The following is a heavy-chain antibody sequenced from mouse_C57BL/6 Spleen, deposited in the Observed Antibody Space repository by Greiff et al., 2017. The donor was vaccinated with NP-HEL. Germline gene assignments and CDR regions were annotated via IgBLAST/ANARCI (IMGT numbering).Heavy chain of an antibody. D-gene: IGHD1-1*01. V-gene: IGHV5-17*01. CDR3: ARDYGSGPYAMDY. Sequence: EVKLVESGGGLVKPGGSLKLSCAASGFTFSDYGMHWVRQAPEKGLEWVAYISSGSSTIYYADTVKGRFTISRDNAKNTLFLQMTSLRSEDTAMYYCARDYGSGPYAMDYWGQGTSVTVSS. J-gene: IGHJ4*01. CDR2: ISSGSSTI. CDR1: GFTFSDYG.